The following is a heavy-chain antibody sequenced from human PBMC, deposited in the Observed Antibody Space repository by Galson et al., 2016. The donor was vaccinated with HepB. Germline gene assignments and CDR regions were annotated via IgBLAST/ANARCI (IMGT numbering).Heavy chain of an antibody. V-gene: IGHV1-69*13. J-gene: IGHJ6*02. CDR2: IIPIFGTA. CDR3: ARAITIFGVVSDSYYGMDV. Sequence: SVKVSCKASGGIFSSYVISWVRQAPGQGLEWMGGIIPIFGTANYARKLQGRVTITADESTSTACMELSSLRSEDTAVYYCARAITIFGVVSDSYYGMDVWGQGTTVTVSS. D-gene: IGHD3-3*01. CDR1: GGIFSSYV.